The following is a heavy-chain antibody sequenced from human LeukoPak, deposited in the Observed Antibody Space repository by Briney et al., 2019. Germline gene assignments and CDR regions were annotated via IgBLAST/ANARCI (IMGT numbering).Heavy chain of an antibody. CDR3: ASNYYDSSGYYHDAFDI. CDR2: IYYSGST. Sequence: PSETLSLTCTVSGGSISSYYWSWIRQPPGKGLEWIGYIYYSGSTNYNPSLKSRVTISVVTSKNQFSLKLSSVTAADTAVYYCASNYYDSSGYYHDAFDIWGQGTMVTVSS. V-gene: IGHV4-59*01. J-gene: IGHJ3*02. D-gene: IGHD3-22*01. CDR1: GGSISSYY.